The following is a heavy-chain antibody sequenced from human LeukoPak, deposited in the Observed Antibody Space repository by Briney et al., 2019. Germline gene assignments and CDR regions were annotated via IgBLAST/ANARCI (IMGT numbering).Heavy chain of an antibody. CDR1: GFTFSSYA. CDR2: ISGSGGST. D-gene: IGHD2-15*01. J-gene: IGHJ4*02. V-gene: IGHV3-23*01. Sequence: QTGGSLRLSCAASGFTFSSYAMSWVRQAPGKGLEWVSAISGSGGSTYYADSVKGRFTISRDNSKNTLYLQMNSLRAEDTAVYYCAKHLCSGGSCYSTFDYWGQGTLVTVSS. CDR3: AKHLCSGGSCYSTFDY.